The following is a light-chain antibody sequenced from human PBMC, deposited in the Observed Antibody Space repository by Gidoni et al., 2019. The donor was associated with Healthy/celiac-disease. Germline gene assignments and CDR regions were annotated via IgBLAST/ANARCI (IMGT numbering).Light chain of an antibody. CDR1: SRDVGGYNY. Sequence: QSALTQPASVSGSPGQSITISCTGTSRDVGGYNYVSWYQQHPGKAPKLMIYEVSNRPSGVSNRFSGSKSGNTASLTISGLQAEDEADYYCSSYTSSSTPVFGGGTKLTVL. V-gene: IGLV2-14*01. CDR2: EVS. CDR3: SSYTSSSTPV. J-gene: IGLJ2*01.